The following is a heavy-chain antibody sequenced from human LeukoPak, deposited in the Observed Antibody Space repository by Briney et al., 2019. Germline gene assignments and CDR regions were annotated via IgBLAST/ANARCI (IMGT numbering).Heavy chain of an antibody. CDR2: IIPILGIA. V-gene: IGHV1-69*04. CDR3: ATLGSSPYCSGGSCYFDY. D-gene: IGHD2-15*01. J-gene: IGHJ4*02. CDR1: GGTFSSYA. Sequence: SVKVSCKASGGTFSSYAISWVRQAPGQGLEWMGRIIPILGIANYAQKFQGRVTITADKSTSTAYMELSSLRSEDTAVYYCATLGSSPYCSGGSCYFDYWGQGTLVTVSS.